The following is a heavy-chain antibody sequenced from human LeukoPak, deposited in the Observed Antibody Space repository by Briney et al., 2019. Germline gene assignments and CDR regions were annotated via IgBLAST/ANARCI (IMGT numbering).Heavy chain of an antibody. Sequence: SETLSLTCTVSGGSISSYYWSWIRQPAGKGLEWIGRMFTSGSINYNPSLKSRVTMSVDTSKNQFSLKLSPVTAADTAVYYCAXXPINIPVGNSLGDCWGQGTLVTVSS. V-gene: IGHV4-4*07. CDR2: MFTSGSI. CDR1: GGSISSYY. J-gene: IGHJ4*02. D-gene: IGHD6-19*01. CDR3: AXXPINIPVGNSLGDC.